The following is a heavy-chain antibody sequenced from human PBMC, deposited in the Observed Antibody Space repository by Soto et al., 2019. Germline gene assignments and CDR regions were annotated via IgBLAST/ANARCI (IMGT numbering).Heavy chain of an antibody. Sequence: EVQLVESGGGLVQPGGSLRLSCAASGFTFSNYNMNWVRQAPGKGLEWVSYISSSSTTIYYADSVKGRFTISRDNAKNSLYLQMNCLRDEDTAVYYCAGTRSGHSHIDNWGQGTLVTVSS. CDR2: ISSSSTTI. D-gene: IGHD3-3*01. CDR1: GFTFSNYN. J-gene: IGHJ4*02. CDR3: AGTRSGHSHIDN. V-gene: IGHV3-48*02.